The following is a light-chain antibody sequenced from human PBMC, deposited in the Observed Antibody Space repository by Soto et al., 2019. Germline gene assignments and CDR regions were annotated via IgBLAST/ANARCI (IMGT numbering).Light chain of an antibody. CDR2: DAS. J-gene: IGKJ5*01. CDR3: QQRSNWPPAIT. Sequence: EIVLTQSPATLSLSPGERATLSCRASQSFSSYLAWYQQKPGQAPRLLIYDASKRATGIPARFSGRGSGTDFTLTIRSLEPEDFAVYYCQQRSNWPPAITFGQGTRLEIK. CDR1: QSFSSY. V-gene: IGKV3-11*01.